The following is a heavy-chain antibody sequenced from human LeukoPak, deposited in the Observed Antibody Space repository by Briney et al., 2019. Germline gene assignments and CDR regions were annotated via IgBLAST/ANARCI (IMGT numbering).Heavy chain of an antibody. D-gene: IGHD2-15*01. CDR3: ARGLVVAAQYNWFDP. J-gene: IGHJ5*02. V-gene: IGHV1-8*01. CDR1: GYTFTSYD. Sequence: ASVKVSCKASGYTFTSYDINWVRQATGQGLEWMGWMNPNSGNTGHAQKFQGRVTMTRNTSISTAYMELSSLRSEDTAVYYCARGLVVAAQYNWFDPWGQGTLVTVSS. CDR2: MNPNSGNT.